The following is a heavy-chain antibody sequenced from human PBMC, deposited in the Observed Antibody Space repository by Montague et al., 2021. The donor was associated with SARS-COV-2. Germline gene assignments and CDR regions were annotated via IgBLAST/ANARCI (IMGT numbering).Heavy chain of an antibody. CDR2: INHSGST. V-gene: IGHV4-34*01. J-gene: IGHJ5*02. D-gene: IGHD3-9*01. CDR1: GGSFSGYY. CDR3: ARERYSFSRTMGSTWFDP. Sequence: SETLSLTCAVYGGSFSGYYWSWIRQPPGKGLEWIGEINHSGSTNYNPSLKSRVTISVDTSKNQFSLKLSSVTAADTAVYYCARERYSFSRTMGSTWFDPWGQGTRVTVSS.